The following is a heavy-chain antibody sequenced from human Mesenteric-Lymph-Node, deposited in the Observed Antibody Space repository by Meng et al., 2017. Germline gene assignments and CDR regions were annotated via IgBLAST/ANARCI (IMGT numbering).Heavy chain of an antibody. CDR2: IYYTGST. V-gene: IGHV4-30-4*01. J-gene: IGHJ4*02. Sequence: QVELLGPGPVLVKSSLTLSLTCTVSGVTINSGDDYRSWIRQAPGKGLEWIGYIYYTGSTYYNPSIKSRITISIDTSKNLYPLRLSSVTAADTAVDYCDRKYYFDYWGQGTLVTVSS. CDR1: GVTINSGDDY. CDR3: DRKYYFDY.